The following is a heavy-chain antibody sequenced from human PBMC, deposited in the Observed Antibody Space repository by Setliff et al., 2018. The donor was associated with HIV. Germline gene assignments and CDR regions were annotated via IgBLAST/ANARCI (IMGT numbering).Heavy chain of an antibody. Sequence: SETLSLTCTVSGGSINNYYWSWIRQPPGKGLEWIGYVYTSGSTNYNPSLKSRVTISVDTSKKQFSLKLSSVTAADTAVYFCARLGYVTFGFDYWGQGTLVTVSS. V-gene: IGHV4-4*09. J-gene: IGHJ4*02. D-gene: IGHD3-16*01. CDR1: GGSINNYY. CDR2: VYTSGST. CDR3: ARLGYVTFGFDY.